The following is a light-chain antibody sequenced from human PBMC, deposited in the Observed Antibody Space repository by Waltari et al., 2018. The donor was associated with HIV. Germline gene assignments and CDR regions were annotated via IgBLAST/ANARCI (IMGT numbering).Light chain of an antibody. CDR1: TSDFGLYDS. Sequence: QSALTQPASVSGSPGQSVTISCTGTTSDFGLYDSVSWYQQHPGNVPKVFIYEVTRRPAGVPHRFSGSRSGNTASLTISGLQAEDEAFYYCSTHTTNDTLIFGGGTKLTVL. CDR2: EVT. V-gene: IGLV2-14*03. J-gene: IGLJ2*01. CDR3: STHTTNDTLI.